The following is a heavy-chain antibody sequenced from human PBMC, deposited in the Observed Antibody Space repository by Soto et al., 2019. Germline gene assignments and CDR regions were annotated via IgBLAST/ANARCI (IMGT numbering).Heavy chain of an antibody. J-gene: IGHJ6*02. D-gene: IGHD3-10*01. CDR1: GFTFSSYW. Sequence: EVQLVESGGGLVQPGGSLRLSCVDSGFTFSSYWMSWVRQAPVKGLEWVGNIKQDGSEENYVESVKGRFTISRDNAKNSMYLHMNSLRAEDTAVYYWARIASSGRGWDGWGQGTTVVVSS. CDR2: IKQDGSEE. CDR3: ARIASSGRGWDG. V-gene: IGHV3-7*01.